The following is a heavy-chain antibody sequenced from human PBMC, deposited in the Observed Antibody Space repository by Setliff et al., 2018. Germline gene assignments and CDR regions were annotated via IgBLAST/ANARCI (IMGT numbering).Heavy chain of an antibody. CDR1: GFTFSSYN. V-gene: IGHV3-48*01. Sequence: GGSLRLSCAASGFTFSSYNMNWVRQAPGKGLEWVSYISSSGSTIYYADSVKGRFTISRDNAKNSLYLQMNSLRAEDTAVYYCARTGTYRYFDFWGQGTLVTVSS. CDR2: ISSSGSTI. D-gene: IGHD1-1*01. CDR3: ARTGTYRYFDF. J-gene: IGHJ4*02.